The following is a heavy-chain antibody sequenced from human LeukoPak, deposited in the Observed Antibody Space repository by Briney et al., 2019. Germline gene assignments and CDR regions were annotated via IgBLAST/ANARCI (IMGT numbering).Heavy chain of an antibody. Sequence: PGGCLRLSCVVSRFTFSRYWMAWVRQAPGKGPEWVAQIKEDGSEKYYMDFVGGRFTNSRDNAKNSLYLQMNSLRVEDTAVYYCAKDYGGGYFDYWGQGTLVTVSS. V-gene: IGHV3-7*01. D-gene: IGHD3-16*01. J-gene: IGHJ4*02. CDR2: IKEDGSEK. CDR1: RFTFSRYW. CDR3: AKDYGGGYFDY.